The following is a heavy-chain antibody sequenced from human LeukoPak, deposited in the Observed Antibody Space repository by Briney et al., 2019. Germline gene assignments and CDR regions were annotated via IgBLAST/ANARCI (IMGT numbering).Heavy chain of an antibody. CDR3: ARDRYYYDTSGPPLDI. CDR2: IYTSGST. D-gene: IGHD3-22*01. CDR1: GGSVSSYY. V-gene: IGHV4-4*07. Sequence: SETLSLTCTFSGGSVSSYYWSWIRQSAGKGLEWIGRIYTSGSTNYNPSLKSRVTMSVDTSKNQFSLRLSSVTAADTAVYYCARDRYYYDTSGPPLDIWGQGTMVTVSS. J-gene: IGHJ3*02.